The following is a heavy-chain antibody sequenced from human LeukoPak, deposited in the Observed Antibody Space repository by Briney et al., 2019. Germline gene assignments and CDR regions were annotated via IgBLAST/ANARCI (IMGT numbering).Heavy chain of an antibody. CDR1: GLNFDEYG. D-gene: IGHD2-2*01. CDR2: IDWSGDST. CDR3: ARAKCTSSCNFYFYYHMDV. V-gene: IGHV3-20*04. J-gene: IGHJ6*03. Sequence: GGSLRLSCVASGLNFDEYGMTWVRQVPGKGVEWVSGIDWSGDSTAYADSVKGRSTISRDNAKNSFFLQMNSLRAEDTAFYYCARAKCTSSCNFYFYYHMDVWGKGTTVTVSS.